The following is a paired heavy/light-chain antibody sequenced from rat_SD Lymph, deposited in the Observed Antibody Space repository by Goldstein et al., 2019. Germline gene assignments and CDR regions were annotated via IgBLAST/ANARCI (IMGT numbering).Light chain of an antibody. J-gene: IGKJ5*01. V-gene: IGKV4S2*01. CDR2: DTS. Sequence: EIVLTQSPTTMAASPGEKVTLTCRASSSVSYMHWYQQKSGASPKLWIYDTSNRASGVPNRFSGSGSGTSYSLTISSMETEDAATYYCQQWSSNPPITFGSGTKLEIK. CDR3: QQWSSNPPIT. CDR1: SSVSY.
Heavy chain of an antibody. Sequence: EVQLVESGGGLVQPGRSLKLSCAASGFTFSNYYMAWVRQAPKKGLEWVATISTSGSRTYYPDSVKGRFTISRDNAKSSLYLQMNSLKSEDTATYYCARHAYGSYVTYWGQGTLVTVSS. CDR2: ISTSGSRT. D-gene: IGHD1-3*01. CDR1: GFTFSNYY. CDR3: ARHAYGSYVTY. J-gene: IGHJ3*01. V-gene: IGHV5-25*01.